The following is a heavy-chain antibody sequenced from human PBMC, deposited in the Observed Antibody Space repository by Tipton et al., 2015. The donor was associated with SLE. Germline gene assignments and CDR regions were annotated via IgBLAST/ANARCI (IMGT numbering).Heavy chain of an antibody. CDR1: GGSINGYF. V-gene: IGHV4-59*01. CDR2: VHYSGNI. Sequence: TLSLTCSVSGGSINGYFWSWIRQPPGKGLEWIGYVHYSGNIKSNPSLKSRVTISVDTSMNHFSLKLNSVTAADTAVDYCARERPDCAVTSCYGFFDSWGQGALVTVSS. J-gene: IGHJ5*01. CDR3: ARERPDCAVTSCYGFFDS. D-gene: IGHD2-2*01.